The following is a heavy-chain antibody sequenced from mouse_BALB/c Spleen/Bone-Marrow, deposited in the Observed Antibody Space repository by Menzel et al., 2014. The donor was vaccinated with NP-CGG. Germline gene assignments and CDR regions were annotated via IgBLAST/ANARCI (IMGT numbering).Heavy chain of an antibody. CDR2: INPTRGYT. V-gene: IGHV1-4*02. CDR1: GYTFTSNT. J-gene: IGHJ2*01. D-gene: IGHD1-1*01. Sequence: QVQLQQPAGELARPGASVKMPCKASGYTFTSNTIQWVKQRPGQGLEWIGYINPTRGYTDYNQKFKDKTTLTADKSSSTAYMQLSSLTSEDSAVYYCAREATYYAYFDYWGQGTILTVSS. CDR3: AREATYYAYFDY.